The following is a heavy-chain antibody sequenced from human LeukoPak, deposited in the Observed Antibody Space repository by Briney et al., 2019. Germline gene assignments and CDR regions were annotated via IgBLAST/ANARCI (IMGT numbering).Heavy chain of an antibody. CDR1: GGSISSSSYY. Sequence: PSETLSLTCTVSGGSISSSSYYWGWIRQPPGKGLGWVGSIYYSGSTYYNPSLKSRVTISVDTSKNQFSLKLSSVTAADTAVYYCASRKLGNDYWGQGTLVTVSS. J-gene: IGHJ4*02. CDR3: ASRKLGNDY. V-gene: IGHV4-39*07. D-gene: IGHD7-27*01. CDR2: IYYSGST.